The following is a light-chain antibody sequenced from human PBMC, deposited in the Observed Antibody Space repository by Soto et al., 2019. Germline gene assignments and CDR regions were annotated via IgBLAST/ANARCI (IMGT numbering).Light chain of an antibody. CDR2: AAS. Sequence: AIQMTQSPSSLSASVRDRVTITCRASQGIRNDLGWYQQKPGKAPKLLIYAASSLQSGVPSRFSGSGSGTDFTLTIRSLQPEDFATYYCLQDYNYPWTFGQGTKVEIK. CDR3: LQDYNYPWT. CDR1: QGIRND. V-gene: IGKV1-6*01. J-gene: IGKJ1*01.